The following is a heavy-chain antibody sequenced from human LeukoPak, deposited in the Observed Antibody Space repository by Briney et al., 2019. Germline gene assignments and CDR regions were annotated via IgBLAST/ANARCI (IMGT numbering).Heavy chain of an antibody. CDR3: ASTSSFWSAYTYYFDY. V-gene: IGHV3-7*01. D-gene: IGHD3-3*01. CDR2: IKQDGSEK. J-gene: IGHJ4*02. CDR1: GFTFSSYR. Sequence: GGSLRLSCAASGFTFSSYRMSWVRQAPGKGLEWVANIKQDGSEKYYVDSVKGRFTISRDNAKNSLYLQMNSLRAEDTAVYYCASTSSFWSAYTYYFDYWGQGTLVTVSS.